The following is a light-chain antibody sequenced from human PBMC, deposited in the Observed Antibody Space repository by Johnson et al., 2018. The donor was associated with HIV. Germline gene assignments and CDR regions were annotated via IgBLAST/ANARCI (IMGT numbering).Light chain of an antibody. CDR1: SSNIGNNY. J-gene: IGLJ1*01. CDR3: GTWDSSLSVYV. CDR2: ENN. Sequence: QSVLTQPPSVSAAPGQKVTISCSGSSSNIGNNYVSWYQQLPGTAPKLLIYENNKRPSGIPDRFSGSKSGTSATLGITGLQTGDEADYYCGTWDSSLSVYVFGTGTNVTVL. V-gene: IGLV1-51*02.